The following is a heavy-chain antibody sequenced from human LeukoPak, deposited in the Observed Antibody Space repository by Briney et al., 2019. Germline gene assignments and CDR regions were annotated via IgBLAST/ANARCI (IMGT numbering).Heavy chain of an antibody. J-gene: IGHJ4*02. CDR2: MNPNSGNT. V-gene: IGHV1-8*01. D-gene: IGHD2-21*01. CDR3: TRSVRNGHIDY. CDR1: GYTFTSYD. Sequence: GASVKVSCTASGYTFTSYDINWVRQATGQGLEWMGWMNPNSGNTGYAQKFQGRVTMTRSTSINTAYMELSSLTFEDTAVYYCTRSVRNGHIDYWGQGTLVTVSS.